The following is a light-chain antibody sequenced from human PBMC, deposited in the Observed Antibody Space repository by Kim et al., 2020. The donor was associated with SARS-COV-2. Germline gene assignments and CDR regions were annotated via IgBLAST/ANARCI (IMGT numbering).Light chain of an antibody. Sequence: SSELTQDPTVSVALGQTVRITCQGDSLRRYYASWYQQKPGQAPVLVIYGNDNRPSGIPDRFSGSSSGNTASLTITGAQAEDEADYYCNFRDSTSSHFVFGTGTKVIVL. CDR3: NFRDSTSSHFV. CDR2: GND. V-gene: IGLV3-19*01. J-gene: IGLJ1*01. CDR1: SLRRYY.